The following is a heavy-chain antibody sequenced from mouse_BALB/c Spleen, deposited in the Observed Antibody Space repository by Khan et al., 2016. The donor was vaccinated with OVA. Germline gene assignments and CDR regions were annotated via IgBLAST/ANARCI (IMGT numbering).Heavy chain of an antibody. V-gene: IGHV5-17*02. CDR2: ISSGRSTI. CDR1: GFTFSSFG. J-gene: IGHJ1*01. D-gene: IGHD2-1*01. Sequence: EVQLQESGGGLVQPGGSRKLSCAASGFTFSSFGMHWVRQAPEKGLEWVAYISSGRSTIYYVDSVKGRFTISRDNPKNTLFLQMTSLRSEDTAMYYCARSGGNFHWYFDVWGAGTSVTVSS. CDR3: ARSGGNFHWYFDV.